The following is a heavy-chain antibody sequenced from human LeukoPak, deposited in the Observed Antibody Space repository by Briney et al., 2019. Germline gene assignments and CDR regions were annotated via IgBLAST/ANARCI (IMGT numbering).Heavy chain of an antibody. V-gene: IGHV4-59*12. Sequence: PSETLSLTCTVSGGSISSYYWSWIRQPPGKGLEWIGYIYYSGSTNYNPSLKSRVTISVDTSKNQFSLKLSSVTAADTAVYYCASISRYDSSGYYTDWGQGTLVTVSS. CDR1: GGSISSYY. CDR3: ASISRYDSSGYYTD. J-gene: IGHJ4*02. D-gene: IGHD3-22*01. CDR2: IYYSGST.